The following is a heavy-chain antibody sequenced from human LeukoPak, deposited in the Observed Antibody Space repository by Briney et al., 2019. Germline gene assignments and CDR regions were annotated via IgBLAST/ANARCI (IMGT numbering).Heavy chain of an antibody. CDR2: INPSGGST. D-gene: IGHD4-17*01. Sequence: ASVKVSCKASGYTLTSYFIHWVRQAPGQGLEWMGIINPSGGSTSYAQKFQGRVTMTRDTSTSTAYMELSRLRSDDTAVYYCRTDRYGDYGDYIDYWGQGTLVTVSS. CDR1: GYTLTSYF. V-gene: IGHV1-46*01. J-gene: IGHJ4*02. CDR3: RTDRYGDYGDYIDY.